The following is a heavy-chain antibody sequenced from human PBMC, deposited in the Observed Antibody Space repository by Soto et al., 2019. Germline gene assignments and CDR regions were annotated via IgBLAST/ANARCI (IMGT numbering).Heavy chain of an antibody. CDR3: ARVERGTATTVVDALDI. CDR2: MSHSGGT. Sequence: QVQLQQWGAGLLKPSETLSLTCAVYGGSVNSGNYYWSWIRQPPGKGLEWIGEMSHSGGTHFNPSLKSRVSISGDTSKHQFSLNMSAVTAADTALYYCARVERGTATTVVDALDIWGPGTLVAVSS. V-gene: IGHV4-34*01. J-gene: IGHJ3*02. CDR1: GGSVNSGNYY. D-gene: IGHD1-1*01.